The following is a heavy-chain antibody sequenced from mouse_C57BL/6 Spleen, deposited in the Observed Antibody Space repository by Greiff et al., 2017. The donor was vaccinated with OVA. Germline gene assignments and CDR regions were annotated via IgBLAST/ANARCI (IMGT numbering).Heavy chain of an antibody. J-gene: IGHJ3*01. CDR1: GFTFSSYA. Sequence: DVQLVESGGGLVKPGGSLKLSCAASGFTFSSYAMSWVRQTPEQRLEWVATISDGGSYTYYPDNVQGRFTISRDNAKNNLYLQMSHLKSEDTAMYYCARLADYDAGFAYWGQGTLVTVSA. V-gene: IGHV5-4*01. CDR2: ISDGGSYT. D-gene: IGHD2-4*01. CDR3: ARLADYDAGFAY.